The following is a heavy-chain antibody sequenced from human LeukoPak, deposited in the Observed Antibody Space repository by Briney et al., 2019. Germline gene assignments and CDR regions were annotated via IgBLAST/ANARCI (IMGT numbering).Heavy chain of an antibody. D-gene: IGHD5-18*01. CDR3: ASYVDTANYFDY. J-gene: IGHJ4*02. CDR1: GGTFSSYA. Sequence: SVKVSCKASGGTFSSYAISWVRQAPGQGLEWMGGIIPIFGTANYARKFQGRVTITADESTSTAYMELSSLRSEDTAVYCCASYVDTANYFDYWGQGTLVTVSS. V-gene: IGHV1-69*13. CDR2: IIPIFGTA.